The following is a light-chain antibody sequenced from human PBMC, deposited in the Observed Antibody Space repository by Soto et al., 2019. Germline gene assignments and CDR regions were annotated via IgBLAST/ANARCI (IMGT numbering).Light chain of an antibody. CDR3: QPYNNWPPWT. V-gene: IGKV3-15*01. Sequence: EIVMTQSPATLSVSPGERVTLSCRASQSVSNNLAWYQQKPGQPPRLLIYGASTRATGIPARFSGSGSGTEFTLTISSLQSEDFAVYYCQPYNNWPPWTFGQGTQVEI. CDR1: QSVSNN. J-gene: IGKJ1*01. CDR2: GAS.